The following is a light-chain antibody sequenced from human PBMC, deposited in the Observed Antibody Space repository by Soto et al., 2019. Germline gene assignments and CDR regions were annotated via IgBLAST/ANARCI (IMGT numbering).Light chain of an antibody. V-gene: IGLV2-14*01. CDR2: EVT. CDR1: SSDIGFYNF. Sequence: QSALTQPASVSGSPGQSITISCTGTSSDIGFYNFVSWYQQYPGRAPTLKIYEVTNRPSGVSIRFSGSKSGNTASLTISGLLVEDEAHYYCSSYTSSRTRVFGTGTKLTVL. J-gene: IGLJ1*01. CDR3: SSYTSSRTRV.